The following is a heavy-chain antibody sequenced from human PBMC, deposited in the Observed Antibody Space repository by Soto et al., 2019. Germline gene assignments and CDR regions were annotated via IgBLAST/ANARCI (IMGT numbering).Heavy chain of an antibody. Sequence: QVQLVESGGGVVQPGRSLRLSCAASGFTFSSYGMHWVRQAPGKGLEWVAVIWYDGSNKYYADSVKGRFTISRDNSKITLYLQMNSLRAEDTAVYYCARVRYYYGSGSYYNYYYYGMDVWGQGTTVTVSS. D-gene: IGHD3-10*01. CDR1: GFTFSSYG. J-gene: IGHJ6*02. CDR3: ARVRYYYGSGSYYNYYYYGMDV. CDR2: IWYDGSNK. V-gene: IGHV3-33*01.